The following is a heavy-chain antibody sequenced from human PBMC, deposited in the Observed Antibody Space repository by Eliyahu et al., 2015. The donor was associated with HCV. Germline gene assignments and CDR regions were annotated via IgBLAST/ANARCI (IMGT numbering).Heavy chain of an antibody. V-gene: IGHV3-33*01. D-gene: IGHD1-26*01. J-gene: IGHJ3*01. CDR1: GFTFNNYA. CDR2: IWYDGSRK. CDR3: ARDRTVSGLDAFDV. Sequence: QVQLVESGGGVVQPGRSLRLSCAASGFTFNNYAMHWVRQAPGKGLMWVTVIWYDGSRKYYADSVKGRFAISRDNSKNTLYLQMNSLTAEDTTVYYCARDRTVSGLDAFDVWGQGTMVTVSS.